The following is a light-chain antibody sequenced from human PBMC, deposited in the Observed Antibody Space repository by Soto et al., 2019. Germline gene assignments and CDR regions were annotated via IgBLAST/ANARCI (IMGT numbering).Light chain of an antibody. V-gene: IGKV3-20*01. J-gene: IGKJ5*01. Sequence: LTPRKRAPLSFRALQSVSSSYLAWYQQKPGQAPRLLIYGASSRATGIPDRFSGSGSGTDFTLTISRLEPEDFAVYYCQQYCSLLLITFGQLTLLDI. CDR1: QSVSSSY. CDR3: QQYCSLLLIT. CDR2: GAS.